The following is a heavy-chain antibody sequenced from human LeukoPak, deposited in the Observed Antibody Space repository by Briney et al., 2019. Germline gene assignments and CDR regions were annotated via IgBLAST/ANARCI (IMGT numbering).Heavy chain of an antibody. J-gene: IGHJ3*01. CDR3: ARGHHVVVATATWASDAFDL. D-gene: IGHD2-21*02. Sequence: GESLKISCEASGYTFSRYWIGWVRQMPGKGLEWMGIIYPGDSDSRLSPSLQGQVTISADKSISTAYLQWNSLKASDTAMYYCARGHHVVVATATWASDAFDLWGQGTMVIVSS. V-gene: IGHV5-51*01. CDR1: GYTFSRYW. CDR2: IYPGDSDS.